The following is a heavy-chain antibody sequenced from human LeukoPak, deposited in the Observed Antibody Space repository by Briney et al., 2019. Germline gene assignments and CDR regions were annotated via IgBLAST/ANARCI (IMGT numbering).Heavy chain of an antibody. CDR3: ARLQLRHCSRTSCANEFDY. CDR2: IRYSVTT. Sequence: PSETLSLTCTVSGGSISSYYWSWIRQPPGKGLEWIGYIRYSVTTNYSPSLRSRVIISVDRSKNQFSLKLTSVTAADTAVYYCARLQLRHCSRTSCANEFDYWGQGTLVTVSS. J-gene: IGHJ4*02. CDR1: GGSISSYY. D-gene: IGHD2-2*01. V-gene: IGHV4-59*01.